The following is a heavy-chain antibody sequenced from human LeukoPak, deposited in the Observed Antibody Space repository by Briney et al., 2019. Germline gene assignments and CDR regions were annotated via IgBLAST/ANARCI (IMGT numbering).Heavy chain of an antibody. J-gene: IGHJ4*02. D-gene: IGHD3-22*01. CDR3: AKGARITMIVVVNYDY. V-gene: IGHV3-23*01. Sequence: GGSLTLSCAASGFKFGITAMSWVRQAPGKGLEWVSAINGRGSYTYYADSVKGRFTVSRDNSKNTLNLQMNSLRAEDTAVYYCAKGARITMIVVVNYDYWGQGTLVTVSS. CDR1: GFKFGITA. CDR2: INGRGSYT.